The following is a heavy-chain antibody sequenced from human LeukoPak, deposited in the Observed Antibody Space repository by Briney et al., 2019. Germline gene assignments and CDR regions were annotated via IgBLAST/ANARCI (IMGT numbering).Heavy chain of an antibody. D-gene: IGHD3/OR15-3a*01. Sequence: GGSLRLSCAASGFDFSSYWMTWVRQAPGKGLEWVANIKQDGSENYYVDYVKGRFAISRDNGKKSLYLQMNSLRDEDTAVYYCARDAKYDFWSGYFPATWGQGTLVTVSS. CDR2: IKQDGSEN. CDR1: GFDFSSYW. V-gene: IGHV3-7*01. CDR3: ARDAKYDFWSGYFPAT. J-gene: IGHJ4*02.